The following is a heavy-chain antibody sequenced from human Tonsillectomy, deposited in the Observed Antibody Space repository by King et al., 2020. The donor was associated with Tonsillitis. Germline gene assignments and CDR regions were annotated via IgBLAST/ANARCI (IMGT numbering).Heavy chain of an antibody. V-gene: IGHV1-69*01. CDR1: GDTFSRFA. CDR3: VRQRGTFGTSFDY. J-gene: IGHJ4*02. Sequence: QLVQSGAEVKKPGSSVKVSCKPSGDTFSRFAISWVRQAHGQGLAWMGGIVPIFGSPKYAQKFQGRVTITADESTSTAYMELSRLIFDDTAVYYCVRQRGTFGTSFDYWGQGTLVTVSS. CDR2: IVPIFGSP. D-gene: IGHD1-14*01.